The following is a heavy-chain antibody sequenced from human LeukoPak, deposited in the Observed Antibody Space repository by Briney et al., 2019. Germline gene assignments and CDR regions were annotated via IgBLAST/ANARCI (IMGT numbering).Heavy chain of an antibody. CDR1: GFTFSSYG. D-gene: IGHD3-10*01. J-gene: IGHJ6*02. V-gene: IGHV3-30*02. CDR2: IWYDGSNK. CDR3: AKDVGGSGSSDRDYYYGMDV. Sequence: GGSLRLSCAASGFTFSSYGMHWVRQAPGKGLEWVAVIWYDGSNKYNADSVKGRFTISRDNSKNTLYLQMNSLRAEDTAVYYCAKDVGGSGSSDRDYYYGMDVWGQGTTVTVSS.